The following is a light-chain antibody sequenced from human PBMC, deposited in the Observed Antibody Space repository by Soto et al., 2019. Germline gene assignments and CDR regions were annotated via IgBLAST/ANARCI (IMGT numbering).Light chain of an antibody. CDR3: QQSYSTPGT. J-gene: IGKJ1*01. Sequence: DIQMTQSPSSLSASVGDRVTITCRASQSISSSLNWYQQKPGKAPKLLIYAASSLQSGVPSTFSGSGSGTDFTLTISTLQPEDFATYYGQQSYSTPGTFGHGTKVEIK. CDR2: AAS. V-gene: IGKV1-39*01. CDR1: QSISSS.